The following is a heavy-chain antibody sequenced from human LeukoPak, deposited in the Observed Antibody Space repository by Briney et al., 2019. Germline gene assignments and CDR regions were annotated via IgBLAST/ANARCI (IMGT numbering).Heavy chain of an antibody. V-gene: IGHV3-64*01. CDR3: ARAGVIRYVAWLINYYMDV. CDR2: ISGNGGST. CDR1: GFTFTNHA. J-gene: IGHJ6*03. Sequence: PGGSLRLSCAASGFTFTNHAMQWVRQAPGKGLEYVSAISGNGGSTYYANSVKGRFTISRDNSKNTVYLLMDSLRAEDMAVYYCARAGVIRYVAWLINYYMDVWGKGTTVTVSS. D-gene: IGHD3-9*01.